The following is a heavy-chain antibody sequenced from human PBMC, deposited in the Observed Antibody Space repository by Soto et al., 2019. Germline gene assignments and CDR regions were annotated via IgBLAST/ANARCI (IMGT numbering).Heavy chain of an antibody. D-gene: IGHD1-26*01. CDR1: GFTFSSYG. CDR2: IWYDGSNK. CDR3: ARADTVWWPHPRARGLDY. Sequence: QVQLVESGGGVVQPGRSLRLSCAASGFTFSSYGMHWVRQAPGKGLEWVAVIWYDGSNKYYADSVKGRFTISRDNSKNTLYLQMNSLRAEDTAVYYCARADTVWWPHPRARGLDYWGQGTLVTVSS. J-gene: IGHJ4*02. V-gene: IGHV3-33*01.